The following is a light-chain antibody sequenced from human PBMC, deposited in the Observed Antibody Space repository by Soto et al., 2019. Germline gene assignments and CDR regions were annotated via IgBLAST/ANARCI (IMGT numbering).Light chain of an antibody. CDR3: SSYSSTTTL. CDR2: DVS. J-gene: IGLJ2*01. Sequence: QSVLTQPASVSGSPGQSITISCSGISPDFGVSWYQHFPGKAPKLLIFDVSNRPSGVSTRFSGSKSGNMAFLTISGLQSEDEGLYHCSSYSSTTTLFGGGTKVTVL. CDR1: SPDFGV. V-gene: IGLV2-14*01.